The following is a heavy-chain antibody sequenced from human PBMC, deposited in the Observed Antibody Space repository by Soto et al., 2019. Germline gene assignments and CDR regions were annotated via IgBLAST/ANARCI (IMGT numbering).Heavy chain of an antibody. CDR1: GFTFSSYW. Sequence: VGSLRLSCAASGFTFSSYWMSWVRQAPGKGLEWVANIKQDGGEKYYVDSVKGRFTISRDNAKNSLYLQMNSLRAEDTAVYYCARRPHSGSYWTENYYGMDVWGQGTTVTVSS. CDR3: ARRPHSGSYWTENYYGMDV. J-gene: IGHJ6*02. CDR2: IKQDGGEK. D-gene: IGHD1-26*01. V-gene: IGHV3-7*03.